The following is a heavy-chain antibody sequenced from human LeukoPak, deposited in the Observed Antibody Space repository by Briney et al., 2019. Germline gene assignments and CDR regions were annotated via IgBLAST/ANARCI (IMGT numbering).Heavy chain of an antibody. Sequence: ETLSLTCTISGDSIGLQYWSWIRQPPGKGLEWIGYISASGITDYNLPFKSRVTISLDTSKTQFSLRLSSVTAADTAVYYCARHFGSSGYFPYWGQGLLVSVSS. J-gene: IGHJ4*02. CDR3: ARHFGSSGYFPY. D-gene: IGHD3-22*01. CDR1: GDSIGLQY. CDR2: ISASGIT. V-gene: IGHV4-4*09.